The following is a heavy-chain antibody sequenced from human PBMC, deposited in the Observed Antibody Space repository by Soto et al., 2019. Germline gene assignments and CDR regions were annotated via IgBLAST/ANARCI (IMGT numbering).Heavy chain of an antibody. Sequence: PGGSLRLSCAASGFTFSSYGMHWVRQAPGKGLEWVAVIWYDGSNKYYADSVKGRFTISRDNSKNTLYLQMNSLRAEDTAVYYCARASYYYDSSGYYPLWGQGTLVTVSS. D-gene: IGHD3-22*01. V-gene: IGHV3-33*01. CDR2: IWYDGSNK. CDR3: ARASYYYDSSGYYPL. J-gene: IGHJ4*02. CDR1: GFTFSSYG.